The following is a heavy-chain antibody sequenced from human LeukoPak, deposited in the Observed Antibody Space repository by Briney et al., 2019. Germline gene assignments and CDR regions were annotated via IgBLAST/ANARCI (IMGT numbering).Heavy chain of an antibody. V-gene: IGHV1-69*13. CDR2: IIPIFGTA. D-gene: IGHD3-3*01. CDR1: GGTFSSYA. CDR3: ATSIRFLEWLPPSGYMDV. Sequence: SVKVSCKASGGTFSSYAISWVRQAPGQGLEWMGGIIPIFGTANYAQKFQGRVTITADESTSTAYMEVSSLRSEDTAVYYCATSIRFLEWLPPSGYMDVWGKGTTVTVSS. J-gene: IGHJ6*03.